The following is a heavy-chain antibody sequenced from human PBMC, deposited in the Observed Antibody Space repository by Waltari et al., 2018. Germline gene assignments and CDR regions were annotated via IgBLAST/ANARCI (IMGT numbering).Heavy chain of an antibody. D-gene: IGHD2-2*02. CDR2: INHSGRT. CDR3: ARAPPRYCSSTSCYRAHFDY. Sequence: QVQLQQWGAGLLKPSETLSLTCAVYGGSFSGYYWSWIRQPPGKGLEWIGEINHSGRTNYNPSLKSRVTISVDTSKNQFSLKLSAVTAADTAVYYCARAPPRYCSSTSCYRAHFDYWGQGTLVTVSS. J-gene: IGHJ4*02. V-gene: IGHV4-34*01. CDR1: GGSFSGYY.